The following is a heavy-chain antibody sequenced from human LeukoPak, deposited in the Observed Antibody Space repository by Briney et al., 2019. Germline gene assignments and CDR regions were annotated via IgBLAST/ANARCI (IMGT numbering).Heavy chain of an antibody. CDR2: IYPGDSDT. CDR3: ARLGTGYYYGMDV. Sequence: GASLQISFKASGYRFTSNWIGWVRQMPGKSLEWMGIIYPGDSDTRYSPSFQGQVTIPAAKSISTAYLQWGSLKAPDTAMYYCARLGTGYYYGMDVWGQGTTVTASS. J-gene: IGHJ6*02. CDR1: GYRFTSNW. V-gene: IGHV5-51*01. D-gene: IGHD2-8*02.